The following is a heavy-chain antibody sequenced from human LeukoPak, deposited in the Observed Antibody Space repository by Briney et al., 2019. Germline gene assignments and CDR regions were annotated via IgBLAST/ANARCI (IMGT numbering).Heavy chain of an antibody. D-gene: IGHD3-10*01. CDR3: ARDKGSMVPFDH. J-gene: IGHJ4*02. Sequence: GGSLRLSCEASGFTFNTFWMSWVRQAPGKGLEWVANINQGGRDTNYVDSVKGRFTIARDDAKNSRYLQMNSLRAEDTAVYFCARDKGSMVPFDHWGQGTLVAVS. CDR2: INQGGRDT. CDR1: GFTFNTFW. V-gene: IGHV3-7*01.